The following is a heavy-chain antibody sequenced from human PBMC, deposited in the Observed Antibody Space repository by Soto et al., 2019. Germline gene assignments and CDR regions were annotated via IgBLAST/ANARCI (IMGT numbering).Heavy chain of an antibody. CDR1: GVSLSTSGVA. D-gene: IGHD2-21*02. J-gene: IGHJ3*02. CDR2: IYWDDDK. Sequence: QITLKESGPTLVKPTQTLTLTCTFSGVSLSTSGVAVGWLRQPPGKALEWLALIYWDDDKRYSPSMKGRLTITRDTSKNPVVLIMTNMDPEDTATYYCAHRLTATAFDIWGQGTMVTVSS. CDR3: AHRLTATAFDI. V-gene: IGHV2-5*02.